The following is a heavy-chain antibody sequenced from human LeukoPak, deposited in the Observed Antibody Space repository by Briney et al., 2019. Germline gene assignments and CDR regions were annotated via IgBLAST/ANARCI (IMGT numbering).Heavy chain of an antibody. CDR2: IYSGGAT. J-gene: IGHJ4*02. Sequence: QPGGSLRLSCAASGFTVSSTYMGWVRQAPGKGLEWVSVIYSGGATYYTDSVKGRFAISRDNSKNTLYLQMNTLRAEDTAVYYCARGNGYNSAFDYWGQGTLVTVSS. CDR1: GFTVSSTY. D-gene: IGHD5-24*01. CDR3: ARGNGYNSAFDY. V-gene: IGHV3-53*01.